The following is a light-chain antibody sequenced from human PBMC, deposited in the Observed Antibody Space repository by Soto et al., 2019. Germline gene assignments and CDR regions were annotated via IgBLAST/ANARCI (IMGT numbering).Light chain of an antibody. V-gene: IGKV2-24*01. Sequence: EIVMTQTPLSSGVTLGQPASIYCRSSESLAHSDGNTYLSWLHQRPGQPPRLLIYKISNRFSGVXXXFNGSGXGXXXXXXVSXXXPXDVGTYYCMQATQFPWTFGQGTKVDIK. CDR1: ESLAHSDGNTY. J-gene: IGKJ1*01. CDR2: KIS. CDR3: MQATQFPWT.